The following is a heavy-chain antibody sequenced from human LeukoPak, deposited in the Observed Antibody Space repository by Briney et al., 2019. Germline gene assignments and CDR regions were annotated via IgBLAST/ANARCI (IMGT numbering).Heavy chain of an antibody. D-gene: IGHD2-15*01. CDR1: GGSFSGYY. CDR2: IYYSGST. J-gene: IGHJ6*03. CDR3: ASFYCSGGSCYQYYYYYYMDV. Sequence: SETLSLTCAVYGGSFSGYYWTWIRQPPGKGLEWIGYIYYSGSTNYSPSLKSRVTISVDTSKKQFSLKLSSVTAADTAVYYCASFYCSGGSCYQYYYYYYMDVWGKGTTVTISS. V-gene: IGHV4-59*08.